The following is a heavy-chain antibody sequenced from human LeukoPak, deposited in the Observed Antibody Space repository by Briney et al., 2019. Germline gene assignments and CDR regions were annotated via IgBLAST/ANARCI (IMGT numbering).Heavy chain of an antibody. V-gene: IGHV4-34*01. D-gene: IGHD2-2*01. CDR3: ARPLLCSSTPCYDWFAP. CDR1: GGSFSGYY. Sequence: SETLSLTCAVFGGSFSGYYWSWIRQPPGKGLEWIGEINHSGSTNYNPSLKSRVTISIDTSKNQFSLKLSSVTAANTAIYYCARPLLCSSTPCYDWFAPWGQGTLVTVSS. J-gene: IGHJ5*02. CDR2: INHSGST.